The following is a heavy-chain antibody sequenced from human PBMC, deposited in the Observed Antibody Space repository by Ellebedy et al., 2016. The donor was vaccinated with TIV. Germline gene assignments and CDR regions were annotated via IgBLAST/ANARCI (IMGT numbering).Heavy chain of an antibody. CDR1: GGSFSGYY. CDR3: ASFVGATGYYYYGVDV. Sequence: MPSETLSLTCAVYGGSFSGYYWSWIRQPPGKGLEWIGEINHSGSTNYNPSLKSRVTISVDTSKNQFSLKLSSVTAADTAVYYCASFVGATGYYYYGVDVWGQGTTVTVSS. D-gene: IGHD1-14*01. V-gene: IGHV4-34*01. CDR2: INHSGST. J-gene: IGHJ6*02.